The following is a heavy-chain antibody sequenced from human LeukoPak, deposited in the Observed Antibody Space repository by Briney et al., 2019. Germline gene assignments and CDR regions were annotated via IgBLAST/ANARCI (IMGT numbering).Heavy chain of an antibody. CDR3: ARGALMPDF. J-gene: IGHJ4*02. CDR1: GFTFSSYA. CDR2: ISKSDGST. Sequence: GGSLRLSCAASGFTFSSYAMTWVRQAPGKGLAWISSISKSDGSTYYADSVKGRFTISRDNSKNTVYLHMDSLRVEDTAIYYCARGALMPDFRGQGSLATV. V-gene: IGHV3-23*01. D-gene: IGHD2-2*01.